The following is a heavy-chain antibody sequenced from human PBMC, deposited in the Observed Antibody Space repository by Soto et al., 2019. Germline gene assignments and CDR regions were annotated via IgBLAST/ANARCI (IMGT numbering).Heavy chain of an antibody. J-gene: IGHJ4*02. CDR2: IYYSGST. V-gene: IGHV4-59*01. CDR3: ARAQYYYDSSGYYYESLYYFDY. CDR1: GGSISSYY. Sequence: SETLSLTCTFSGGSISSYYWSWIRQPPGKGLEWIGYIYYSGSTNYNPSLKSRVTISVDTSKNQFSLKLSSVTAADTAVYYCARAQYYYDSSGYYYESLYYFDYWGQGTLVTVSS. D-gene: IGHD3-22*01.